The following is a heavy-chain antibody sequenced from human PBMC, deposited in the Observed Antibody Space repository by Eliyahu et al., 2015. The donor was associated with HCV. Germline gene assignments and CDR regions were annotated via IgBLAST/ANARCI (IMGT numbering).Heavy chain of an antibody. D-gene: IGHD6-13*01. V-gene: IGHV5-51*01. CDR3: AGQSTLGAAGFDH. CDR2: IYPADSDT. Sequence: EVQLVQSGAEVKKPGESLKISXKGSGFNFTTYWIGWVRQVRGKGLEWMGAIYPADSDTRYSPSFQGQITISADESISTAYLQWTSLRASDIAIYYCAGQSTLGAAGFDHWGQGTLVAVSS. CDR1: GFNFTTYW. J-gene: IGHJ4*02.